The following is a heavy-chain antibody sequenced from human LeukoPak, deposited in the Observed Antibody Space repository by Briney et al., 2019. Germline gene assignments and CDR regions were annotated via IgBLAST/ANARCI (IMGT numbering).Heavy chain of an antibody. CDR1: GGSISSYY. CDR3: AREGTAMAYNWFDP. D-gene: IGHD5-18*01. CDR2: IKQDGSEK. J-gene: IGHJ5*02. Sequence: ETLSLTCTVSGGSISSYYWSWVRQAPGKGLEWVANIKQDGSEKYYVDSVKGRFTISRDNAKNSLYLQMNSLRAEDTAVYYCAREGTAMAYNWFDPWGQGTLVTVSS. V-gene: IGHV3-7*03.